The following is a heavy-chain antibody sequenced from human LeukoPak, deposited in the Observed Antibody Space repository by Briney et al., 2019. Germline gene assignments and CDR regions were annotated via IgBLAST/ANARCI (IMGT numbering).Heavy chain of an antibody. CDR3: ARERAQPLFYGMDV. CDR2: IYYSGST. D-gene: IGHD2-2*01. J-gene: IGHJ6*02. CDR1: GGSISSYH. Sequence: SETLSLTCTVSGGSISSYHWNWIRQPPSKGLEWIGYIYYSGSTNYNPSLKSRVTISVDTSKHQFSLKLSSVTAADTAVYYCARERAQPLFYGMDVWGQGTTVTVSS. V-gene: IGHV4-59*01.